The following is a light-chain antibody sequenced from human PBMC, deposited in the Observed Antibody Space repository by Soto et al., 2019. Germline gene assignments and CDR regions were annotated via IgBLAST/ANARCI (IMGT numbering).Light chain of an antibody. CDR2: EVS. J-gene: IGLJ2*01. V-gene: IGLV2-8*01. CDR1: SSDVGGYDC. Sequence: QSALTQPPSASGSPGQSVTISCTGTSSDVGGYDCVSWYQQHPGKAPKVMIYEVSKRPSGVPDRFSGSKSGNTASLTVSGLQAEDEADYYCSSYAGSNNLVFGGGTKLTVL. CDR3: SSYAGSNNLV.